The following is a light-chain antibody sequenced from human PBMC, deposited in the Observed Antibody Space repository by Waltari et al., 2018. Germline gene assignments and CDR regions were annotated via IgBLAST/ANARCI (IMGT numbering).Light chain of an antibody. V-gene: IGKV6-21*01. CDR3: HQTIYLPHT. Sequence: EIVLTQSPDFQSVTPKETVTITCRASENVGSMLHWYQQKPDQSPKLLIKCISKSFSGVPSRFSGSGSGTDFTLTINSLEAEDAATYYCHQTIYLPHTFGQGTKLEI. CDR2: CIS. CDR1: ENVGSM. J-gene: IGKJ2*01.